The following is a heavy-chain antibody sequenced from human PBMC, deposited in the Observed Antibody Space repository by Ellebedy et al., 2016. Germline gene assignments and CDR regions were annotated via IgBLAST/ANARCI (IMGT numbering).Heavy chain of an antibody. Sequence: SETLSLXCTVSGGSINYYYWSWIRQAPGKGLEYIGYIYYNGNTNYNPPLKSRVTISVDTSKNQFYLKLSSVTAADTAVYFCARGLYDLLTGRPLDYWGRGTLVTVSS. CDR3: ARGLYDLLTGRPLDY. J-gene: IGHJ4*02. V-gene: IGHV4-59*01. CDR1: GGSINYYY. D-gene: IGHD3-9*01. CDR2: IYYNGNT.